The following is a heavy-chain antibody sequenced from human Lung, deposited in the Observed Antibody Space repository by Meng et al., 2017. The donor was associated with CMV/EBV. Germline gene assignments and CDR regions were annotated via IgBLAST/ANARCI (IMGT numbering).Heavy chain of an antibody. CDR3: AKVPGYGDYAAYFDY. J-gene: IGHJ4*02. Sequence: QVQLLESGGGVVQPGGSLRLACAACGYTFSSYGLHWVRQAPGKGLEWVAFIRYDGSNKYYADSVKGRFTISRDNSKNTLYLQMNSLRAEDTAVYYCAKVPGYGDYAAYFDYWGQGTLGTVAS. CDR2: IRYDGSNK. V-gene: IGHV3-30*02. CDR1: GYTFSSYG. D-gene: IGHD4-17*01.